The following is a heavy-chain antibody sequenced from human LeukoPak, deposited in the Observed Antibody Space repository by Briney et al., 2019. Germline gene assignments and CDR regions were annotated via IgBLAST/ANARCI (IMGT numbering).Heavy chain of an antibody. Sequence: GASVKVSCKASGYTFTSYDINWVRQATGQGLGWMGWINLNSGHTGFAQKFQGRVTLTWDTSISTAYMELSSLTSEDTAVYYCARNIVATTNYDSWGQGTLVTVSS. CDR2: INLNSGHT. CDR3: ARNIVATTNYDS. J-gene: IGHJ4*02. CDR1: GYTFTSYD. D-gene: IGHD5-12*01. V-gene: IGHV1-8*01.